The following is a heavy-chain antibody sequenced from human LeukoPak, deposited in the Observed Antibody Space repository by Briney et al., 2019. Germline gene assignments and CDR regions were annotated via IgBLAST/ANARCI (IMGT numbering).Heavy chain of an antibody. CDR3: ARGLAAAEFYYYVDV. CDR1: GGSFSGYY. CDR2: INHSGST. Sequence: SETLSLTCAVYGGSFSGYYWSWIRQPPGKGLEWIGEINHSGSTNYNPSLKSRVTISVDTSKNQFSLKLSSVTAADTAVYYRARGLAAAEFYYYVDVWGKGTTVTVSS. J-gene: IGHJ6*03. D-gene: IGHD6-13*01. V-gene: IGHV4-34*01.